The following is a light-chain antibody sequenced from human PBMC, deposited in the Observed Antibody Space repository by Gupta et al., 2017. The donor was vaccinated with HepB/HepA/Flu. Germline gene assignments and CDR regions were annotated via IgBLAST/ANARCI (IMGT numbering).Light chain of an antibody. CDR2: SNS. V-gene: IGLV1-44*01. CDR3: ATWDGSLNGVV. CDR1: RSNIAMNT. J-gene: IGLJ2*01. Sequence: QSVLTQPPSVSGTPGQRVTISCSGRRSNIAMNTVNWYQQRPGTAPKLLIHSNSQRPSGIPDLFSGSKSGASASLAISGLQSEDESDYYCATWDGSLNGVVFGGGTKLTVL.